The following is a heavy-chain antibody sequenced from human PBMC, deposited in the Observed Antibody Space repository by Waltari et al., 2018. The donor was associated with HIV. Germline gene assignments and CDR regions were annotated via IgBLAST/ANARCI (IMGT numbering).Heavy chain of an antibody. V-gene: IGHV3-23*01. CDR2: ISGRGGST. J-gene: IGHJ4*02. Sequence: EVQLLESGGGLVQPGGSLRLSCAAPGFPFINYATSGVRPVPGKGLEWVSGISGRGGSTYYADSVKGRFTISRDNSKNTLYLQMNSLRAEDTALYYCAKDYSGSYTRGYSDYWGQGTLVTVSS. CDR1: GFPFINYA. D-gene: IGHD1-26*01. CDR3: AKDYSGSYTRGYSDY.